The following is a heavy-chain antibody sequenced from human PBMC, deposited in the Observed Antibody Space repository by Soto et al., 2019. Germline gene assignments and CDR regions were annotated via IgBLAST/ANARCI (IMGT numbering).Heavy chain of an antibody. Sequence: GGSLRLSCAASGFTFDDYAMHWVRQAPGKGLEWVSGISWNSGSIGYADSVKGRFTISRDNAKNSLYLQMNSLRAEDTALYYCAKDRTYNWNYVDYWGQGTLVTVSS. CDR3: AKDRTYNWNYVDY. J-gene: IGHJ4*02. CDR2: ISWNSGSI. D-gene: IGHD1-20*01. CDR1: GFTFDDYA. V-gene: IGHV3-9*01.